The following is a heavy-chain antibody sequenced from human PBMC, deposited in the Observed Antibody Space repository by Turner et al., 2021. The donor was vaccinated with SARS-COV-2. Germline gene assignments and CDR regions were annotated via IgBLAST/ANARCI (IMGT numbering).Heavy chain of an antibody. CDR2: ISSSGMTI. J-gene: IGHJ5*02. D-gene: IGHD3-22*01. CDR1: GFTFSSYE. CDR3: ASQIHGGYYSNWFDP. Sequence: EVQLVESGGGLVQPGGSLRLSCAASGFTFSSYEMNWVRQAPGKGLEWVSYISSSGMTIYYADSVKGRFTISRDNAKNSLYLQMNSLRAEDTAVYYCASQIHGGYYSNWFDPWGQGTLVTVSS. V-gene: IGHV3-48*03.